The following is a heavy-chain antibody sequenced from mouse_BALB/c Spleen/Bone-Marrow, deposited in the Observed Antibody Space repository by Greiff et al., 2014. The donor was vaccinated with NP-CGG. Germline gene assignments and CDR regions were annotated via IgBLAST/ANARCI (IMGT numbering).Heavy chain of an antibody. CDR2: IDPENGDT. Sequence: VQLKESGAELVRSGASVKLSCTASGFNIKDYYMHWVKQRPEQGLEWIGWIDPENGDTEYAPKFQGKATMTADTSSNTAYLQLSSLTSEDTAVYYCNAWGYVGYWGQGTPLTVSS. J-gene: IGHJ2*01. CDR1: GFNIKDYY. CDR3: NAWGYVGY. V-gene: IGHV14-4*02.